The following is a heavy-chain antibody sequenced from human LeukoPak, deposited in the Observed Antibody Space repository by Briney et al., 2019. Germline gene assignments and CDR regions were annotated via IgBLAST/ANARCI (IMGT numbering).Heavy chain of an antibody. CDR1: GFTFSSYA. D-gene: IGHD4-11*01. J-gene: IGHJ4*02. Sequence: GGSLRLSCAASGFTFSSYAMSWVRQAPGKGLEWVSVISGSGDSTYYADSVKGRFTISRDNSKNTLFLQMNSLRAEDTAIYYCAKDLVDNNYFFRYYFDYWGQGTLVTVSS. CDR3: AKDLVDNNYFFRYYFDY. CDR2: ISGSGDST. V-gene: IGHV3-23*01.